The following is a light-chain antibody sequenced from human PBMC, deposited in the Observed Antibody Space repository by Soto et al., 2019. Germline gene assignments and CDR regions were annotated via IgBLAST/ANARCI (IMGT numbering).Light chain of an antibody. CDR1: NNDVGGHNY. J-gene: IGLJ2*01. V-gene: IGLV2-11*01. Sequence: QSALTQPCSVSGSPGQSVTLSCTGTNNDVGGHNYVSWFRQHPGKAPKLIISDVSKRPSGVPDRFSGSKSGNTASLTISGLQAEDEADYYCCSYAGSYTLFGGGTKLTVL. CDR3: CSYAGSYTL. CDR2: DVS.